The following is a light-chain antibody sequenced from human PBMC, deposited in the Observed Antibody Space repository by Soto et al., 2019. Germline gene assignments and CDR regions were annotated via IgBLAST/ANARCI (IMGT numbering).Light chain of an antibody. V-gene: IGKV1-8*01. J-gene: IGKJ4*01. CDR3: QQYYDYQLT. Sequence: AIRMTQSPSSFSASTGDRVTITCRASQGISSYLAWYQQKPGKAPKLLIYAASTLQSGVPSRFSGSGSGTDFTLTISCLQSEDFATYYCQQYYDYQLTFGGGTKVEI. CDR1: QGISSY. CDR2: AAS.